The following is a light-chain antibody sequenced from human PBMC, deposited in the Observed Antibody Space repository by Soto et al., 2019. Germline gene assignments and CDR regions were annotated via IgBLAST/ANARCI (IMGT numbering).Light chain of an antibody. CDR3: QSYDSSLTFYVI. Sequence: QSVLTQPPSVSGAPGQRVTISCTGSRSNIGAGYDVYWYQQLPGTAPKLLIYSNTNRPAGVPDRFFGAKFGTSASLAITGLQAEDEADYYCQSYDSSLTFYVIFGGGTKVTVL. J-gene: IGLJ2*01. CDR2: SNT. V-gene: IGLV1-40*01. CDR1: RSNIGAGYD.